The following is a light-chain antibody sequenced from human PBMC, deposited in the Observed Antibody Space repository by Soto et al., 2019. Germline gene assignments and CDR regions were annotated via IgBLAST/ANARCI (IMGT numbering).Light chain of an antibody. Sequence: QMTQSPSTLSASVGDRVTITCRASQSIDTWLAWYQQKPWKAPRLLIYDASDLESGVPSRFSGSGSGTEFTITINVLQTAAMAPYYCQPSDNFSPTFGPGTKLAIK. CDR3: QPSDNFSPT. CDR2: DAS. J-gene: IGKJ3*01. CDR1: QSIDTW. V-gene: IGKV1-5*01.